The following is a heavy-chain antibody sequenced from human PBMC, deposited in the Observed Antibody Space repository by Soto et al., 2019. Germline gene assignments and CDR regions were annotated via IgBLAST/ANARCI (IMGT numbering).Heavy chain of an antibody. D-gene: IGHD3-22*01. CDR2: VIPLFGAA. Sequence: SVKVSCKASGGTFSNYGINWVRQAPGQGLEWVGGVIPLFGAANYAQKFQGRVTITADASTSMVYMQLSSLRSEDTAVYYCAREQHDPYDASGYYFNWFDYWGRGTLVTVSS. J-gene: IGHJ5*01. CDR1: GGTFSNYG. V-gene: IGHV1-69*13. CDR3: AREQHDPYDASGYYFNWFDY.